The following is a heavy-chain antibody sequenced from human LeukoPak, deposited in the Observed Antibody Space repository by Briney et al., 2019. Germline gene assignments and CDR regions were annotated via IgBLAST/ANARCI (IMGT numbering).Heavy chain of an antibody. CDR1: GFTFSNYV. CDR3: ARKTSPGYSYGFDY. V-gene: IGHV3-48*03. J-gene: IGHJ4*02. CDR2: ISSSGSTI. Sequence: GGSMRLSCTASGFTFSNYVMSWVRQAPGKGLEWISYISSSGSTIYNADSVKGRFTISRDNAKNSLYLQMNSLRGEDTAVYYCARKTSPGYSYGFDYWGQGTLVTVSS. D-gene: IGHD5-18*01.